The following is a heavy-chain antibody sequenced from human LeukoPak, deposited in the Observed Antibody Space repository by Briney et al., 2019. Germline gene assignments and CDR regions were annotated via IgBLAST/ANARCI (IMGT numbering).Heavy chain of an antibody. D-gene: IGHD3-16*01. V-gene: IGHV3-30*18. CDR2: ISRDGLTK. J-gene: IGHJ2*01. CDR1: GFTFRNYG. Sequence: GGSLRLSCAASGFTFRNYGMHWVRQAPGKGLEWVAVISRDGLTKYYADSVKGRFTLHRDNSRNTLYLEMNSLRDEDTAVYYCAKEGTWGNWYFDLWGRGTLVIATS. CDR3: AKEGTWGNWYFDL.